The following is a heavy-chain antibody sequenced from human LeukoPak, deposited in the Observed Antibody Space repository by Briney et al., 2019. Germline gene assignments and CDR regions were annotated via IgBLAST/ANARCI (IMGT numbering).Heavy chain of an antibody. CDR3: ARDHYGSGSYKAYFDY. J-gene: IGHJ4*01. D-gene: IGHD3-10*01. CDR1: DASVTSYS. CDR2: VYSGGAT. V-gene: IGHV4-4*07. Sequence: SETLSLTCTVSDASVTSYSWSWLRQPAGKGLEWIGRVYSGGATKYNPSLKSRVTTSADTSKTQFSLKLPSVTAADTDAYYCARDHYGSGSYKAYFDYWGHGIQVTVSS.